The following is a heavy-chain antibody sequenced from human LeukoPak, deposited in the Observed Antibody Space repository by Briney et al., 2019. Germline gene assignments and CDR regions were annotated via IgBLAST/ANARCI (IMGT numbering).Heavy chain of an antibody. D-gene: IGHD2-21*02. V-gene: IGHV1-46*01. J-gene: IGHJ6*02. CDR2: INPSGGST. CDR3: AREGCGGDCYHYYYYYGMDV. Sequence: GASVKVSCKASGYTFTSYYMHWVRQAPGQGLEWMGIINPSGGSTSYAQKFQGRVTMTRDTSISTAYMELSRLRSDDTAVYYCAREGCGGDCYHYYYYYGMDVWGQGTTVTVSS. CDR1: GYTFTSYY.